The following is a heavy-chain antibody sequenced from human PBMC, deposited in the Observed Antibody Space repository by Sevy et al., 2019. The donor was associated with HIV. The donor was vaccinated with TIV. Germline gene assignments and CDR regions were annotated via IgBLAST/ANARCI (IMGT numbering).Heavy chain of an antibody. V-gene: IGHV6-1*01. CDR1: GDSVSSNRAA. CDR3: TRGAHSLDY. Sequence: KQSQTLSLTCVISGDSVSSNRAAWNWIRQSPSRGLEWLGRTYYRPKWYTDYAVSVKSRITINPDTSKNQVSLQLNSVTPEDTAVYYCTRGAHSLDYWGQGTLVTVSS. J-gene: IGHJ4*02. D-gene: IGHD2-15*01. CDR2: TYYRPKWYT.